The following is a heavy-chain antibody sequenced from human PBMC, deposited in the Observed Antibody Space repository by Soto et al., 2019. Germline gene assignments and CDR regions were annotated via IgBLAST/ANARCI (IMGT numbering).Heavy chain of an antibody. D-gene: IGHD6-13*01. CDR3: ARVAQQLVRAYYYGMDV. CDR1: GGTFSSYA. J-gene: IGHJ6*02. Sequence: QVQLVQSGAEVKKPGSSVKVSCKASGGTFSSYAISWVRQAPGQGLEWMGGIIPIFGTANYAQKFQGRVTITGDEYTSTAYMELSSLRSEDTAVYYCARVAQQLVRAYYYGMDVWGQGTTVTVSS. V-gene: IGHV1-69*01. CDR2: IIPIFGTA.